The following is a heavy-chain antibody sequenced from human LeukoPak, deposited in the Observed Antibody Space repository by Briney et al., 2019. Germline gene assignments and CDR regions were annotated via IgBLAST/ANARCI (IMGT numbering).Heavy chain of an antibody. J-gene: IGHJ5*02. D-gene: IGHD3-10*01. CDR3: ATLLWFGELFGWFDP. Sequence: GASVKVSCKVSGYTLTELSMHWVRQAPGKGLEWMGGFDPEDGETIYAQKFQGRVTMTEDTSTDTAYMELSSLRSEDMAVYYCATLLWFGELFGWFDPWGQGTLVTVSS. CDR1: GYTLTELS. V-gene: IGHV1-24*01. CDR2: FDPEDGET.